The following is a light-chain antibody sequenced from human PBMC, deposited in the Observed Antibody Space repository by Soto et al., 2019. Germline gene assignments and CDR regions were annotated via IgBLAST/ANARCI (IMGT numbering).Light chain of an antibody. CDR2: LGS. Sequence: DIVMTQSPLSLPVTPGEPASISCRSSQSLLHSDGYNYLDWYLQKPGQSPQLLIYLGSNRASGVPDRFSGSGSGTDLTLKISREEAEDVGVYYCMQALQTPLTFGGGTKVEIK. CDR1: QSLLHSDGYNY. CDR3: MQALQTPLT. J-gene: IGKJ4*01. V-gene: IGKV2-28*01.